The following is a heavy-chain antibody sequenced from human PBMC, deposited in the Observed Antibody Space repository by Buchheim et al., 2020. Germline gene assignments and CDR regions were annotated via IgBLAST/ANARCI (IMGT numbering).Heavy chain of an antibody. CDR1: GGSISSYY. J-gene: IGHJ4*02. CDR2: IYYSGST. CDR3: ARGPAKQTGDFGY. V-gene: IGHV4-59*08. Sequence: QVQLQESGPGLVKPSETLSLTCTVSGGSISSYYWSWIRQPPGKGLEWIGYIYYSGSTNYNPSLKSRVTISVDTSKNQFSLKLSSVTAADTAVYYCARGPAKQTGDFGYWGQGTL. D-gene: IGHD7-27*01.